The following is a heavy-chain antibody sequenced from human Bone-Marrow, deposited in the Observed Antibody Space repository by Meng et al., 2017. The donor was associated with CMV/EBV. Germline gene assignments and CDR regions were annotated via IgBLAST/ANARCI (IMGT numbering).Heavy chain of an antibody. CDR2: IYHTGST. Sequence: GSLRLSCAAYGGSFSDYYWSWIRQSPGKGLEWIGEIYHTGSTSYNPSLKSRLTISVDKAKNQFSMHLGSVTAADTAVYYCARDRVSYSSSWEYDYWGQGTLVTVSS. CDR3: ARDRVSYSSSWEYDY. D-gene: IGHD6-13*01. CDR1: GGSFSDYY. J-gene: IGHJ4*02. V-gene: IGHV4-34*01.